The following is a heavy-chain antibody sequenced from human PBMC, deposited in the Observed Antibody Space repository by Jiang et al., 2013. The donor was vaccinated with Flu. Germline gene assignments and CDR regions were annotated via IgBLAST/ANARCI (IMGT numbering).Heavy chain of an antibody. J-gene: IGHJ2*01. Sequence: LLKPSETLSLTCAVYGGSFSGYYWSWIRQPPGKGLEWIGEINHSGSTNYNPSLKGRVTISVDTSKNQFSLKLSSVTAADTAVYYCARPPVTVVTLSFTDYWYFDLWGRGTLVTVSS. CDR2: INHSGST. D-gene: IGHD4-23*01. CDR3: ARPPVTVVTLSFTDYWYFDL. CDR1: GGSFSGYY. V-gene: IGHV4-34*01.